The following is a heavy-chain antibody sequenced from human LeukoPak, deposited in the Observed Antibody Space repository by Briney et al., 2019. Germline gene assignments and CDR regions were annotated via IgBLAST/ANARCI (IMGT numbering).Heavy chain of an antibody. CDR1: GFTFTRSA. CDR3: AADTLAVADFLAFDP. J-gene: IGHJ5*01. CDR2: IVVGSGNT. V-gene: IGHV1-58*01. Sequence: ASVKVSCKASGFTFTRSAVQWVRQARGQRLEWRGWIVVGSGNTNYAQKFQERVTITRDMSTSTAYMELSSLRSEDTAVYYCAADTLAVADFLAFDPWGQGTLVTVSS. D-gene: IGHD6-19*01.